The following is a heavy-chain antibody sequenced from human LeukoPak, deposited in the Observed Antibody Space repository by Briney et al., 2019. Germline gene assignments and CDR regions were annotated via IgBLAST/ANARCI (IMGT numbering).Heavy chain of an antibody. Sequence: PSETLSLTCAVYGVSFSGYCWSWIRQPPGKGLEWIGEINHSGSTNYNPSLKSRVTISVDTSKNQFSLKLSSVAAADTAVYYCARAHTAMALPFDYWGQGTLVTVSS. CDR2: INHSGST. D-gene: IGHD5-18*01. V-gene: IGHV4-34*01. CDR1: GVSFSGYC. J-gene: IGHJ4*02. CDR3: ARAHTAMALPFDY.